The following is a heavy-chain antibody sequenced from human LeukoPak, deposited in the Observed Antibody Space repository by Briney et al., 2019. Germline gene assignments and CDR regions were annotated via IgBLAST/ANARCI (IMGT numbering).Heavy chain of an antibody. D-gene: IGHD5-18*01. CDR1: GFTFSSYG. V-gene: IGHV3-30*03. CDR2: ISYDGSNK. Sequence: GGSLRLSCAASGFTFSSYGMHWVRQAPGKGLEWVAVISYDGSNKYYADSVKGRFTISRDNSKNTLYLQMNSLRAEDTAVYYCATTAMATGAFDIWGQGTMVTVSS. CDR3: ATTAMATGAFDI. J-gene: IGHJ3*02.